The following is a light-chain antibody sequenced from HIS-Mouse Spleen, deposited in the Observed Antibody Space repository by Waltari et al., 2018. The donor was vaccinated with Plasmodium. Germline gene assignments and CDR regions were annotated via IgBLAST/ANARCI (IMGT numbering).Light chain of an antibody. J-gene: IGKJ3*01. V-gene: IGKV3-15*01. CDR3: QQYNNWSFT. CDR1: QSVSSN. CDR2: GAS. Sequence: EIVMTQSPATLSVSPGERATLSCRASQSVSSNLAWYQQKPGQAPRLRIYGASTRATGIPAMFSGSGSGTEFTLTISSLQSEDFAVYYCQQYNNWSFTFGPGTKVDIK.